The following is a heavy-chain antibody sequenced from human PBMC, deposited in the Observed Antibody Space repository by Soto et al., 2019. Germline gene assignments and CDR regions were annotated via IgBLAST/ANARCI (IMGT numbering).Heavy chain of an antibody. CDR1: GFAFSAYG. J-gene: IGHJ4*02. CDR2: IYYDGSNK. V-gene: IGHV3-33*01. Sequence: QVQLVESGGGVVQPGRSLRLSCAASGFAFSAYGMHWVRKAPGTGLEWVAMIYYDGSNKYYADSVKGRFTISRDNSKNTLYLQMSSLRAEDTALYYWARVGGTVTSDYWGQGTLVTVSS. CDR3: ARVGGTVTSDY. D-gene: IGHD4-17*01.